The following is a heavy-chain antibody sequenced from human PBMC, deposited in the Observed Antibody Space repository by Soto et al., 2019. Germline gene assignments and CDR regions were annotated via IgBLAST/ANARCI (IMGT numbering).Heavy chain of an antibody. CDR2: IYYSGTT. Sequence: QLQLQESGPGLVKPSETLSLTCTVSGGSISSSSYYWGWIRQPPGKGLEWIGSIYYSGTTYYNPSLKSRVTISVDTSKNQFSLKLNSVTAADTAVYYCARRQEYSGYDFNFDYWGQGTLVTVSS. CDR3: ARRQEYSGYDFNFDY. J-gene: IGHJ4*02. CDR1: GGSISSSSYY. D-gene: IGHD5-12*01. V-gene: IGHV4-39*01.